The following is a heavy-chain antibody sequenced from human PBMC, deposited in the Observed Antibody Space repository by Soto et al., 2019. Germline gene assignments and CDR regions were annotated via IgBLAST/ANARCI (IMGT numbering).Heavy chain of an antibody. V-gene: IGHV1-3*01. J-gene: IGHJ1*01. CDR2: INAGNGDT. CDR3: ATTCDSGTYYSPACTEYFHH. Sequence: GASVKVSCKASGHTFTTYAIHWVRQAPGKSLKWMVWINAGNGDTRYSQKFQGRATVTRDTTASTAYMELSSLTSEDTAVYYCATTCDSGTYYSPACTEYFHHWGQGTLVTVS. D-gene: IGHD1-26*01. CDR1: GHTFTTYA.